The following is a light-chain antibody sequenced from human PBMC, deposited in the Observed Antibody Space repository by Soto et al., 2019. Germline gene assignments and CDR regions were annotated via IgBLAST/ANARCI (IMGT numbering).Light chain of an antibody. CDR1: QSISSY. Sequence: DIQMTQSPSSLSASVGDRVTITCRASQSISSYLNWYQQKPGKAPKLLIYAASSLQSGVQSRFSGRGSGKDFTLTISSLQPEDFATYYCQQSYSTPWTFGQGTKVEIK. CDR2: AAS. J-gene: IGKJ1*01. V-gene: IGKV1-39*01. CDR3: QQSYSTPWT.